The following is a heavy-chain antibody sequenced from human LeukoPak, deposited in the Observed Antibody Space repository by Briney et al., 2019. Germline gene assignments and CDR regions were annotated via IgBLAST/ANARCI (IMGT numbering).Heavy chain of an antibody. CDR1: GSGFSFAGAW. V-gene: IGHV3-74*01. CDR3: TRGISYTMNI. CDR2: ISADGIRT. D-gene: IGHD2/OR15-2a*01. J-gene: IGHJ6*02. Sequence: GGSLRLSCAASGSGFSFAGAWMHWVRQVPGKGPEWVSLISADGIRTTYGDSVKGRFIISRDNAKNTLYLQMSSLRAEDTAVYYCTRGISYTMNIWGQGTTVTVSS.